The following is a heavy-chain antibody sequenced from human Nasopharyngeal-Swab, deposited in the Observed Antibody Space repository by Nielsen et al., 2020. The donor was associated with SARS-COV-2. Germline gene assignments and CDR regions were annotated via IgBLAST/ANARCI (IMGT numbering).Heavy chain of an antibody. J-gene: IGHJ3*02. CDR1: GGSISSYY. V-gene: IGHV4-59*13. CDR3: ARAYDYVWGSYRYKLDAFDI. D-gene: IGHD3-16*02. CDR2: IYYSGST. Sequence: SETLSLTCAVSGGSISSYYWSWIRQPPGKGLEWIGYIYYSGSTNYNPSLKSRVTISVDTSKNQFSLKLSSVTAVDTAVYYCARAYDYVWGSYRYKLDAFDIWGQGTMVTVSS.